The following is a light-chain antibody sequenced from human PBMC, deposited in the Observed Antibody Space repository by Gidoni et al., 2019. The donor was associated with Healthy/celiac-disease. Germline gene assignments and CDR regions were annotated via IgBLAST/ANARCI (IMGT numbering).Light chain of an antibody. Sequence: AIRMTQSPSSFSASTGDRVTITCRASQGISSYLAWYQQKPGKAPKLLIYAASTLQSGVPSRFSGSGSGTDFTLTICCLQSEDFATYYCQQYYSYPFAFGGGTKVEIK. J-gene: IGKJ4*01. CDR3: QQYYSYPFA. CDR2: AAS. CDR1: QGISSY. V-gene: IGKV1-8*01.